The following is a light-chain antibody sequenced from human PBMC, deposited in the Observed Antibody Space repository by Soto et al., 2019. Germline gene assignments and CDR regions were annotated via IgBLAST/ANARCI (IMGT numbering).Light chain of an antibody. J-gene: IGKJ2*01. V-gene: IGKV3-20*01. CDR1: QSVSSSY. CDR3: QQYGSSPPKYT. Sequence: EIVLTQSPGTLSLSPGERATLSCRASQSVSSSYLAWYQQKPGQAPMLLIYGASSRATGIPDRFSGSGSGTDFTLTISRLEPEAFAVYYCQQYGSSPPKYTFGQGTKLEIK. CDR2: GAS.